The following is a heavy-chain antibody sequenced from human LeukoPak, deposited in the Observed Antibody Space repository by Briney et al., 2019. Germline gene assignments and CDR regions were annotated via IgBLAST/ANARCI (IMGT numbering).Heavy chain of an antibody. V-gene: IGHV4-59*01. CDR1: GGSISSYY. CDR3: ARNDFWSGYFGL. J-gene: IGHJ4*02. Sequence: PSETLSLTCTVSGGSISSYYWSWIRQPPGKGLEWIGYIYYSGSTNYNPSLKSRVTISVDTSKNQFSLKLSSVTAADTAVYYCARNDFWSGYFGLWGQGTLVTVSS. D-gene: IGHD3-3*01. CDR2: IYYSGST.